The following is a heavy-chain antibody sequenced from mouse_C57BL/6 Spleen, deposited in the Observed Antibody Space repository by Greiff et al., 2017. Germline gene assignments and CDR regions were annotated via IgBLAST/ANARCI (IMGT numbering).Heavy chain of an antibody. D-gene: IGHD1-1*01. CDR1: GYTFTEYT. Sequence: QVHVKQSGAELVKPGASVKLSCKASGYTFTEYTIHWVKQRSGQGLEWIGWFYPGSGSIKYNEKFKDKATLTADKSSSTVYMELSRLTSEDSAVXFCARHEESHYYGSSYGYFDVWGTGTTVTVSS. CDR3: ARHEESHYYGSSYGYFDV. J-gene: IGHJ1*03. CDR2: FYPGSGSI. V-gene: IGHV1-62-2*01.